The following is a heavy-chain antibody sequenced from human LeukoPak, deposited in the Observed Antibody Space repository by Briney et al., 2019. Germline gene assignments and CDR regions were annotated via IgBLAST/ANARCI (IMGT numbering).Heavy chain of an antibody. J-gene: IGHJ4*02. CDR2: ISDNGGGT. CDR1: GFTFSSYS. CDR3: AKESGALGAPLYDY. Sequence: GGSLRLSCAASGFTFSSYSMNWVRQAPGKGLEWVSGISDNGGGTYYADSVKGRFTISRDNSKNMLYLQMNSLRAEDTAVYYCAKESGALGAPLYDYWGQGILVTGSS. V-gene: IGHV3-23*01. D-gene: IGHD4/OR15-4a*01.